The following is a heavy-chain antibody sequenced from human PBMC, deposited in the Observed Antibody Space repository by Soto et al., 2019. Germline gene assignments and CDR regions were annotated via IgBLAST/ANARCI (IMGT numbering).Heavy chain of an antibody. D-gene: IGHD3-22*01. Sequence: AATLSLTCAVSGYSISSGYYWGWIRQPPGKGLEWIGSIYHSGSTYYNPSLKSRVTIPVDTSKNQFSLKLSSVTAADTAVYYWSRDRRYYDSSGYYYDWFDPWGQGTLVTVSS. CDR2: IYHSGST. CDR3: SRDRRYYDSSGYYYDWFDP. J-gene: IGHJ5*02. V-gene: IGHV4-38-2*02. CDR1: GYSISSGYY.